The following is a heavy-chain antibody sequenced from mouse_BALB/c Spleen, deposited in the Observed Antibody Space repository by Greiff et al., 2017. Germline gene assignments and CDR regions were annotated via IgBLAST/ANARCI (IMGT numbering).Heavy chain of an antibody. CDR1: GFSLTSYG. D-gene: IGHD1-2*01. Sequence: VQLQESGPGLVAPSQSLSITCTVSGFSLTSYGVHWVRQPPGKGLEWLGVIWAGGSTNYNSALMSRLSISKDNSKSQVFLKMNSLQTDDTAMYYCASYYYGYDYAMDYWGQGTSVTVSS. CDR3: ASYYYGYDYAMDY. V-gene: IGHV2-9*02. J-gene: IGHJ4*01. CDR2: IWAGGST.